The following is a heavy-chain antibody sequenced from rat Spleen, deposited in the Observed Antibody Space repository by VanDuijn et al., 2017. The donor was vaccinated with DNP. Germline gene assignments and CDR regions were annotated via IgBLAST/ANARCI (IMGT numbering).Heavy chain of an antibody. CDR3: ARGNSTDY. Sequence: EVQLVESGGDLVQPGRSLKLSCVASGFTFNNYWMTWIRQVPGKGLEWVASITSSGGSTYYPDSVKGRFTTSRDNAKNTLYLQMNSLRSEDTATYYWARGNSTDYWGQGVMVTVSS. V-gene: IGHV5-31*01. D-gene: IGHD1-10*01. CDR1: GFTFNNYW. J-gene: IGHJ2*01. CDR2: ITSSGGST.